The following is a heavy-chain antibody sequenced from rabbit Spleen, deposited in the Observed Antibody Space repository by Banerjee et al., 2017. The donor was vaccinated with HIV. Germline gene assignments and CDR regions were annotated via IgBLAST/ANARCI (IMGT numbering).Heavy chain of an antibody. J-gene: IGHJ4*01. Sequence: QEQLVESGGGLVQPEGSLTLTCTASGFPFSSGYDMCWVRQAPGKGLEWIACIGAGNSGSTYYASWAKGRFTISKTSSTTVTLQLTSLTAADTATYFCARDVVLSGKWVLNLWGQGTLVTVS. CDR1: GFPFSSGYD. D-gene: IGHD1-1*01. CDR2: IGAGNSGST. V-gene: IGHV1S45*01. CDR3: ARDVVLSGKWVLNL.